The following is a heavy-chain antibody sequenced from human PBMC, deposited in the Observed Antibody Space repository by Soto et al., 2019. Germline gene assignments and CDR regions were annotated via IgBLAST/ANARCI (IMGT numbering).Heavy chain of an antibody. CDR2: IYYSGST. D-gene: IGHD5-12*01. CDR1: GGSINSGDYY. J-gene: IGHJ5*02. CDR3: DRDKNPGASGHHWFDR. V-gene: IGHV4-30-4*01. Sequence: SETLSLTCTVSGGSINSGDYYWSWIRQPPGKGLEWIGYIYYSGSTSYNPSLKSRVIMSVDTSKNEFSLRLSSVTAADTAVYYCDRDKNPGASGHHWFDRWGQGTLVTVSS.